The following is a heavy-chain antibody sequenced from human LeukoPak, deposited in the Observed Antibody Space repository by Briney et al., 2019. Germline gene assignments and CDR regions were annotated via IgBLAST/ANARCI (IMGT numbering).Heavy chain of an antibody. J-gene: IGHJ4*02. CDR2: INPNSGGT. D-gene: IGHD3-3*01. Sequence: GASVTVSCKASGYTFTGYYMHWVRQAPGQGLEWMGWINPNSGGTNYAQKFQGRVTMTRDTSISTAYMELSRLRSDDTAVYYCARAFDFWSGYYLPYWGQGTLVTVSS. CDR1: GYTFTGYY. V-gene: IGHV1-2*02. CDR3: ARAFDFWSGYYLPY.